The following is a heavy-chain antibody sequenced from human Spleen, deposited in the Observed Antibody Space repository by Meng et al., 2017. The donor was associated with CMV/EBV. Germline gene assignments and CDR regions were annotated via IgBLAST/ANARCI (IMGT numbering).Heavy chain of an antibody. Sequence: SENLSLTCAVYGGSFSGYYWSWIRQPPGKGLEWIGEINHSGSTNYNPSLTSRVTIPVDTSKKQFSLKLSSVTAADTAVYYCARGRSGMITFGGVRYYYGMDVWGQGTTVTVSS. CDR3: ARGRSGMITFGGVRYYYGMDV. V-gene: IGHV4-34*01. D-gene: IGHD3-16*01. CDR1: GGSFSGYY. CDR2: INHSGST. J-gene: IGHJ6*02.